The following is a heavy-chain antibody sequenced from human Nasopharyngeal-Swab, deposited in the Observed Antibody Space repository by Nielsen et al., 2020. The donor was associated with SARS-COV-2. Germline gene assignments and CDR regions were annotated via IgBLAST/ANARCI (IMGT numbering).Heavy chain of an antibody. CDR3: ARDTTVATDY. D-gene: IGHD4-23*01. CDR2: IHIDGSST. J-gene: IGHJ4*02. V-gene: IGHV3-74*01. CDR1: GFTFSSYW. Sequence: GESLKISCTASGFTFSSYWMHWVRQAPGKGLVWVSRIHIDGSSTSYGDSVKGRFTISRDDAKNTLYLQMNSLRTEDTAVYYCARDTTVATDYWGQGTLVTVSS.